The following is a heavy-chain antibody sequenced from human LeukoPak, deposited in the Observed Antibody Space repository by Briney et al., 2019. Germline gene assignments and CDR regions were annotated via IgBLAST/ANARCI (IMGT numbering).Heavy chain of an antibody. Sequence: GGSLRLSCAASGFTFSSYSMNWVRQAPGKGLEWVSSISSSSSYIYYADSVKGRFTISRDNAKNSLYLQMNSLRAEDTAVYYCARGVDTAMGDYYYYYMDVWGKGTTVTVSS. CDR1: GFTFSSYS. CDR2: ISSSSSYI. D-gene: IGHD5-18*01. J-gene: IGHJ6*03. CDR3: ARGVDTAMGDYYYYYMDV. V-gene: IGHV3-21*04.